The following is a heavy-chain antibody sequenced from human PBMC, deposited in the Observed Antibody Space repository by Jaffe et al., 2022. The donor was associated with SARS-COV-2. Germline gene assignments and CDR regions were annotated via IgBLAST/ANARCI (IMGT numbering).Heavy chain of an antibody. CDR1: GLTLSNYV. CDR2: MSSDGSVR. J-gene: IGHJ3*01. V-gene: IGHV3-30*18. CDR3: AKESNAFDV. Sequence: QVQLAESGGGVVQPGRSLRLSCAASGLTLSNYVTHWVRQAPGKGLEWLADMSSDGSVRMYAGSVMGRFTISRDNSENTLYLQMNSLRVEDTGVYYCAKESNAFDVWGQGTMVIVSS.